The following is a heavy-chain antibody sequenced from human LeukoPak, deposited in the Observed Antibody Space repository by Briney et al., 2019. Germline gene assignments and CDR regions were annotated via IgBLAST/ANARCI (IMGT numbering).Heavy chain of an antibody. D-gene: IGHD6-6*01. CDR3: ARRLVSIDYFDY. CDR2: IYPGDSDT. V-gene: IGHV5-51*01. Sequence: LGESLKISCKGSGYSFSSYWIAWVRQMPGKGLEWMRIIYPGDSDTRYSPSFQGQVTISADKSISTAYLQWSSLKASDTAMYYCARRLVSIDYFDYWGQGTLVTVSS. CDR1: GYSFSSYW. J-gene: IGHJ4*02.